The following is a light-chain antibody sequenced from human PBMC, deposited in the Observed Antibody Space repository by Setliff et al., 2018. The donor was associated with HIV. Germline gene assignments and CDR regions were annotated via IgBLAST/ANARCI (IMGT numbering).Light chain of an antibody. J-gene: IGLJ1*01. V-gene: IGLV1-51*01. CDR2: DNN. CDR3: GSWDSSLSIVV. CDR1: SSNIGNNF. Sequence: SVLTQPPSVSAAPGQKVTISCSGSSSNIGNNFGFWFQQFPGTAPKLLIYDNNKRPLGIPDRFSGSKSGTSATLGITGLQTGDEADYYCGSWDSSLSIVVFGSGTKGTVL.